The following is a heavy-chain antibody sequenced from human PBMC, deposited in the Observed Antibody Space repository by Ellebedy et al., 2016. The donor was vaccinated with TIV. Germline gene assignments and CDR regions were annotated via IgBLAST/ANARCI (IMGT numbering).Heavy chain of an antibody. D-gene: IGHD3-22*01. CDR1: GFTFDAYG. Sequence: GGSLRLSXAASGFTFDAYGMHWVRQAPGKGLEWVAGISYDGDNTNYGDSMKGRLTVSRDNSKSTLYLRMNSLRAEDTAVYYCAKDAGRESYYPFLSYYFDYWGRGTLVTVSS. V-gene: IGHV3-30*18. CDR3: AKDAGRESYYPFLSYYFDY. J-gene: IGHJ4*02. CDR2: ISYDGDNT.